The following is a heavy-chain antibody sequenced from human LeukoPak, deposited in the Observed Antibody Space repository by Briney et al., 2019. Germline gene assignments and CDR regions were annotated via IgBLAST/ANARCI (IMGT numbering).Heavy chain of an antibody. Sequence: GGSLRLSCAASGFTFSNYYMNWVRQAPGKGLEWVANITNDGSDKYYADSVKGRFTISRDDSKNTLYLQMNSLRAEDTAVYYCSKALKYFGSSVRSYGHYYYGMVACGQRTTVTVSS. CDR1: GFTFSNYY. CDR3: SKALKYFGSSVRSYGHYYYGMVA. V-gene: IGHV3-30*04. D-gene: IGHD3-22*01. CDR2: ITNDGSDK. J-gene: IGHJ6*01.